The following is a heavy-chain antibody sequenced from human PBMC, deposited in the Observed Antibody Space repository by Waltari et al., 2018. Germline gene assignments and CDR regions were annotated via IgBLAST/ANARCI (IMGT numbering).Heavy chain of an antibody. J-gene: IGHJ3*01. CDR3: ATYIGASVGTAAFDV. Sequence: QLQLQESGPRLVRPPETLSLICRVSGVSITSNRHYCAWIRQSPGQGVEWTGTVSYSGTTSISPARKGRVSVSRDTSKNQVSLVLGSVTAADMAVYYCATYIGASVGTAAFDVWGQGTMVTVSS. CDR1: GVSITSNRHY. D-gene: IGHD5-12*01. CDR2: VSYSGTT. V-gene: IGHV4-39*01.